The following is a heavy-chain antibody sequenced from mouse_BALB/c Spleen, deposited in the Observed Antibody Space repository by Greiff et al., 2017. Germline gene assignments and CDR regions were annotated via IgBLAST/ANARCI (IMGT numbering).Heavy chain of an antibody. J-gene: IGHJ3*01. CDR2: IYPYNGGT. Sequence: VQLQQSGPELVKPGASVKISCKASGYTFTDYNMHWVKQSHGKSLEWIGYIYPYNGGTGYNQKFKSKATLTVDNSSSTAYMELRSLTSEDSAVYYCARESNYAGLAYWGQGTLVTVSA. CDR1: GYTFTDYN. CDR3: ARESNYAGLAY. D-gene: IGHD2-5*01. V-gene: IGHV1S29*02.